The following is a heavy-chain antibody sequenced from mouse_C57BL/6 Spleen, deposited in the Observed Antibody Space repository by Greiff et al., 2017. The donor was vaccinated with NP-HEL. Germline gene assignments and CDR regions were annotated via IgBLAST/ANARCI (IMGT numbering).Heavy chain of an antibody. CDR1: GYTFTSYW. V-gene: IGHV1-69*01. CDR3: ARSGRWSYFDY. CDR2: IDPSDSYT. Sequence: VQLQQPGAELVMPGASVKLSCKASGYTFTSYWMHWVKQRPGQGLEWIGEIDPSDSYTNYNQKFKGKSTLTVDKSSSTAYMQLSSLTSEDSAVYYCARSGRWSYFDYWGQGTTLTVSS. D-gene: IGHD2-3*01. J-gene: IGHJ2*01.